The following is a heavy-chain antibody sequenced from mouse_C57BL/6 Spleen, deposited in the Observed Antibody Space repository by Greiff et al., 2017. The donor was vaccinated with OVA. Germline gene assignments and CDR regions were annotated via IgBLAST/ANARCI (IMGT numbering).Heavy chain of an antibody. Sequence: EVQRVESGPGLVKPSQSLSLTCSVTGYSITSGYYWNWIRQFPGNKLEWMGYISYDGSNNYNPSLKNRISITRDTSKNQFFLKLNSVTTEDTATYYCAREGVYDYSYFDYWGQGTTLTVSS. CDR1: GYSITSGYY. CDR2: ISYDGSN. CDR3: AREGVYDYSYFDY. D-gene: IGHD2-4*01. J-gene: IGHJ2*01. V-gene: IGHV3-6*01.